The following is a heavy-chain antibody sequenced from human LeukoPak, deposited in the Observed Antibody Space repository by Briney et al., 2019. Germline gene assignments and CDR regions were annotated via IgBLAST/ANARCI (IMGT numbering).Heavy chain of an antibody. CDR1: GSSISNNAL. V-gene: IGHV4-28*01. CDR3: ARMVSGSGTYYFDS. Sequence: SETLSLTCAVSGSSISNNALWGWIRQPPGKGLGWIGYIYDSGSTYYNPSLKSRVTMSADTSKNQFSLKLTSVTAVDTAVYYCARMVSGSGTYYFDSWGQGTLVTVSS. D-gene: IGHD3-10*01. J-gene: IGHJ4*02. CDR2: IYDSGST.